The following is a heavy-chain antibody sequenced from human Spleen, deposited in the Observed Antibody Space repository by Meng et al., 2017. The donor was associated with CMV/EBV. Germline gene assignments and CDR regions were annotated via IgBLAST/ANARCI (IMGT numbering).Heavy chain of an antibody. CDR2: IYYSGST. CDR1: GGSISSSSYY. V-gene: IGHV4-39*01. Sequence: SETLSLTCTVSGGSISSSSYYWGWIRQPPGKGLEWIGSIYYSGSTYYNPSLKSRVTISVDTSKRQLSLKVSPVTAADTAVYYCPLYYYNYGMDVWGQGTTVTVSS. CDR3: PLYYYNYGMDV. J-gene: IGHJ6*02.